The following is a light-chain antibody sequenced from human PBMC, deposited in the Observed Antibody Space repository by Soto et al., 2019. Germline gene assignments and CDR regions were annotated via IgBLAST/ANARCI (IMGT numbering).Light chain of an antibody. CDR3: QVWESSSDHYV. Sequence: SYELTQPPSVSVAPGQTARITCGGNNIGSKSVHWYQQKPGQAPVLVVYDDSDRPSGIPERFAGSNSWNTATLTISRVEDGEESDYDCQVWESSSDHYVFGTGTKVTVL. CDR1: NIGSKS. CDR2: DDS. V-gene: IGLV3-21*02. J-gene: IGLJ1*01.